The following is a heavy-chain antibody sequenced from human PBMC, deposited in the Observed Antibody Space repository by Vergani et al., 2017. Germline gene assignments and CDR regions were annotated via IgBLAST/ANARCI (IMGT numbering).Heavy chain of an antibody. CDR2: INNNGGST. CDR3: AKVCGSTSCPYGGGAFDV. CDR1: GFTFNSYA. J-gene: IGHJ3*01. D-gene: IGHD2-2*01. Sequence: QLLESGGGLIQPGGSLRLSCAASGFTFNSYAMTWVRQAPGKGLEWVSGINNNGGSTYYADSVKGRFTISRDNSKNTLYLQMTDLRAEDTATYYCAKVCGSTSCPYGGGAFDVWGQGKMVTVSS. V-gene: IGHV3-23*01.